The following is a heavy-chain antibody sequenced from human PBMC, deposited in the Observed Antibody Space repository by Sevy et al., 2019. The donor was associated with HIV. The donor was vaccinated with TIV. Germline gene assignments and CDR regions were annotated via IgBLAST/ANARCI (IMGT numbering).Heavy chain of an antibody. D-gene: IGHD4-17*01. Sequence: GGSLRLSCAASGFTLSDHDMHWVRQAPGKGLDWVAAISDDGNNRYYADSVKGRFTISRDNSKNTLYLQMDSVRPEDTAVYYCAKEDYGGNLPNYFASWGQGTRVTVSS. J-gene: IGHJ4*02. CDR2: ISDDGNNR. V-gene: IGHV3-30*18. CDR1: GFTLSDHD. CDR3: AKEDYGGNLPNYFAS.